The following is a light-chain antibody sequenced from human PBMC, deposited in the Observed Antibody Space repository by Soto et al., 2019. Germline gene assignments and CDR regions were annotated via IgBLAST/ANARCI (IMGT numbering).Light chain of an antibody. J-gene: IGKJ1*01. V-gene: IGKV4-1*01. CDR3: QHYYSTPPT. CDR2: WAS. Sequence: DIVMTQSPDSRAVSLGERATINCKSSQSVLYSSTNKNYLAWFQQKPGQPPKLLIYWASTRESGVPDRFSGSGSGTDFTLTISSLQAEDVAVYYCQHYYSTPPTFGQGTKVEIK. CDR1: QSVLYSSTNKNY.